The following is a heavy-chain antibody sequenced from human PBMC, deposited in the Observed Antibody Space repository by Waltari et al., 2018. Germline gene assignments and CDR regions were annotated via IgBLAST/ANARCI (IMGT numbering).Heavy chain of an antibody. CDR3: ARGRDVFANFDYNWFDP. CDR2: GNPNSGAT. Sequence: QVQLVQSGAEVLKPGASVKVSCTASGYTFIHYELHWVRQAAGQGLDWRGWGNPNSGATAYAQKFLGRFTMTWDTSISTAYMELSNLRSDDTAVLYCARGRDVFANFDYNWFDPWGQGTLVTVSS. V-gene: IGHV1-8*02. J-gene: IGHJ5*02. D-gene: IGHD2-21*01. CDR1: GYTFIHYE.